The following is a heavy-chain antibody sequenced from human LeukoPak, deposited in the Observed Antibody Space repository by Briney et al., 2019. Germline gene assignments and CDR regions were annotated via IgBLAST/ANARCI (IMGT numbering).Heavy chain of an antibody. Sequence: SETLSLTCAVSGGSISSGGYSWSWIRQPPGKGLEWIGYIYHSGSTYYNPSLKSRVTISVDRSKNQFSLKLSSVTAADTAVYYCARTGGPFDYWGQGTPVTVSS. D-gene: IGHD4-23*01. CDR3: ARTGGPFDY. J-gene: IGHJ4*02. CDR2: IYHSGST. CDR1: GGSISSGGYS. V-gene: IGHV4-30-2*01.